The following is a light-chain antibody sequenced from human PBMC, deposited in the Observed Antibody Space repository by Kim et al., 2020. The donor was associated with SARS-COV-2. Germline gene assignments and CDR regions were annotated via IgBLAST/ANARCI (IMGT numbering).Light chain of an antibody. V-gene: IGKV1-5*03. J-gene: IGKJ1*01. CDR1: QTISTW. CDR2: KAS. CDR3: QQYNTYPWT. Sequence: GDRVTITCRATQTISTWLAWYQQKPGKAPKLLIYKASNLESGVPSRFSGSGSGTEFTLAISSLQPDDFATYYCQQYNTYPWTFGQGTKVDIK.